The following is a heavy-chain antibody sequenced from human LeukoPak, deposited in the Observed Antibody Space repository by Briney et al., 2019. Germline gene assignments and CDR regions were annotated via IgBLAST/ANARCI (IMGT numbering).Heavy chain of an antibody. CDR1: GFSFSSYD. Sequence: PGGSLRLSCAASGFSFSSYDMHWVRQAPGKGLEWVAEMWYDGSNKYYADSVKGRFIISRDNSKNTLYLQISSLSAEDTAVYYCARDGAAAAPEIYNYYYLDVWGKGTTVIVSS. V-gene: IGHV3-33*01. D-gene: IGHD6-25*01. J-gene: IGHJ6*03. CDR2: MWYDGSNK. CDR3: ARDGAAAAPEIYNYYYLDV.